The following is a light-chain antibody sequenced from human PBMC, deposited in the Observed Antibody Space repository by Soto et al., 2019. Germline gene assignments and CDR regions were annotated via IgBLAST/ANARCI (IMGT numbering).Light chain of an antibody. Sequence: QSALTQPPSASGSPGQSVTISCTGTSSDVGGYNYVSWYQQHPDKAPKLIIYEVSKRPSGVPDRFSGSKSGNTASLTVSGLQAEDEADYYCSSYGGDNNVIFGGGTKLTVL. CDR1: SSDVGGYNY. V-gene: IGLV2-8*01. CDR2: EVS. CDR3: SSYGGDNNVI. J-gene: IGLJ2*01.